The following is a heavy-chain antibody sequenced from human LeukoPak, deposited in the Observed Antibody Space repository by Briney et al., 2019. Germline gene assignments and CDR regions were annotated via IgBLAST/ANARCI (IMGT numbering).Heavy chain of an antibody. Sequence: PSETLSLTCTVSGGSVSSGSHYWSWIRQPPGKGLEWIGYIYYSGSTNYNPSLKSRVTISVDTSKNQFSLKLSSVTAADTAVYYCARLRYDILNFDYWGQGTLATVSS. CDR2: IYYSGST. J-gene: IGHJ4*02. V-gene: IGHV4-61*01. D-gene: IGHD3-9*01. CDR3: ARLRYDILNFDY. CDR1: GGSVSSGSHY.